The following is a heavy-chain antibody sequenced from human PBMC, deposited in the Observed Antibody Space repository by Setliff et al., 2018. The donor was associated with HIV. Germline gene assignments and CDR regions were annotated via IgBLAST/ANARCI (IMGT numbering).Heavy chain of an antibody. CDR2: VYYRGIT. CDR3: AGWRDSTGSPRGRFDY. D-gene: IGHD2-8*02. J-gene: IGHJ4*01. V-gene: IGHV4-39*01. Sequence: PSETLSLTCTVSGGSLTSSSYYWGWIRQPPGKGLEWLGLVYYRGITFYSPSLKSPVTISIDTSKSQFSLRLSSVTAADTAVYYCAGWRDSTGSPRGRFDYWGHGKLVTVSS. CDR1: GGSLTSSSYY.